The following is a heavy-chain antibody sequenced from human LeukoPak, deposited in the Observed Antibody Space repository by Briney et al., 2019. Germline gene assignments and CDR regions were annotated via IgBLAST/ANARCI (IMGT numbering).Heavy chain of an antibody. J-gene: IGHJ3*02. CDR2: IYQSGST. Sequence: PSETLSLTCIVSDYSIGRGFYWGWIRQPPGKGLEWVGSIYQSGSTYYNPSLKSRVTMSVDTSKNQFSLKLSSVTAADTAVYYCARDGRPRAFDIWGQGTMVTVSS. V-gene: IGHV4-38-2*02. CDR3: ARDGRPRAFDI. CDR1: DYSIGRGFY. D-gene: IGHD3/OR15-3a*01.